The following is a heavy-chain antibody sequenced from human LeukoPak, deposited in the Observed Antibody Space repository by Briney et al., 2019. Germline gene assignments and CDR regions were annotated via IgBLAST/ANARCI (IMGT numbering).Heavy chain of an antibody. J-gene: IGHJ4*02. CDR1: GGSISSYY. CDR3: ARVKYYDFWSGHLAGYYFDY. Sequence: SETLSLTCTVSGGSISSYYWSWIRQPPGKGLEWIGYIYYSGSTNYNPSLKSRVTISVDTSKNQFSLKLSSVTAADTAVYYCARVKYYDFWSGHLAGYYFDYWGQGTLVTVSS. V-gene: IGHV4-59*01. D-gene: IGHD3-3*01. CDR2: IYYSGST.